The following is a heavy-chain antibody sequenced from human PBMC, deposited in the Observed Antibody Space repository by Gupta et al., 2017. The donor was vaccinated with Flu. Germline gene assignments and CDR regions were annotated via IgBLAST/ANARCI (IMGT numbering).Heavy chain of an antibody. Sequence: EVQLLESGGGLVQPGGSLRLSCAASGFTFSSYVMSWVRQAPGKGLEWVSAISGSGDTTYYADSVKGRFTISRDNSKNTLYLQMNSLRAEDTAVYYCAMRGWGGYYNFDYWGQGTLVTVS. CDR2: ISGSGDTT. CDR3: AMRGWGGYYNFDY. J-gene: IGHJ4*02. CDR1: GFTFSSYV. V-gene: IGHV3-23*01. D-gene: IGHD1-26*01.